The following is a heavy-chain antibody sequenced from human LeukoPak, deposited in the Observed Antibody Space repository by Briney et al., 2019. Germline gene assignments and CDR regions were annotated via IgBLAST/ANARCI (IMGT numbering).Heavy chain of an antibody. V-gene: IGHV3-53*01. J-gene: IGHJ5*02. CDR3: ARTYYSGSGTYQRWFDP. CDR1: GFTVNSNF. Sequence: PGGSLRLSCAASGFTVNSNFMSWFRQAAGQGLEWVSIIYSGGTTHYADSVKGRFTISRDNTKNTLYLQMDSLRAEDTAVYYCARTYYSGSGTYQRWFDPWGQGAWSPSPQ. CDR2: IYSGGTT. D-gene: IGHD3-10*01.